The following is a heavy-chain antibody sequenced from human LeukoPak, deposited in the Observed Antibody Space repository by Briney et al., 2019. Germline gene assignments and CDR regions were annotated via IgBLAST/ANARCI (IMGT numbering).Heavy chain of an antibody. CDR3: AKAISTTSGAFDH. CDR1: GFTFSNYD. V-gene: IGHV3-30*18. Sequence: GRSLSLSCAASGFTFSNYDMYWVRQAPGKRLEWVAIISYDGSNKYYADSVKGRFTISRDNSRTTLYLQMHSLRPEDTAVYYCAKAISTTSGAFDHWGQGTLVTVSS. J-gene: IGHJ4*02. CDR2: ISYDGSNK. D-gene: IGHD3-10*01.